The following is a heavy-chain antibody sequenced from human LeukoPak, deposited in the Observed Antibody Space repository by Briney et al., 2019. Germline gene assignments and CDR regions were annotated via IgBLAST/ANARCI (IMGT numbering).Heavy chain of an antibody. CDR2: IKQDGSEK. J-gene: IGHJ4*02. Sequence: GGSLRLSCAASGFTFSSYWMSWVRQAPGKGLEWVANIKQDGSEKYYVDSVKGRFTISRDNAKNSLYLQMNSLRAEDTAVYYCARDAGDCSSTSCYIPLFDYWGQGTLAAVSS. V-gene: IGHV3-7*01. CDR3: ARDAGDCSSTSCYIPLFDY. CDR1: GFTFSSYW. D-gene: IGHD2-2*02.